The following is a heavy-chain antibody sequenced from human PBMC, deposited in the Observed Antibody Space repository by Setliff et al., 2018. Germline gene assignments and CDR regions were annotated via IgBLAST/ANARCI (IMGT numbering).Heavy chain of an antibody. CDR3: SRALQGSGDYGVDY. Sequence: GGSLRLSCAASGFTFRSYWMSWVRQAPGKGLEWVANIKKDGSIKYYLDSVRGRFTISRDNAENSLTLEMNSLRVEDTAVYYCSRALQGSGDYGVDYWGQGTLVTVSS. CDR2: IKKDGSIK. J-gene: IGHJ4*02. CDR1: GFTFRSYW. D-gene: IGHD4-17*01. V-gene: IGHV3-7*01.